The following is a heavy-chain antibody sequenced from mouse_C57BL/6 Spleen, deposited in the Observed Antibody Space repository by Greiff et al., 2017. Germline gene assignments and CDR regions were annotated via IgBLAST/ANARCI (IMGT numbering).Heavy chain of an antibody. CDR3: ARRGYGSSYEGVFAY. CDR2: ISSGSSTI. CDR1: GFTFSDYG. D-gene: IGHD1-1*01. V-gene: IGHV5-17*01. Sequence: EVQVVESGGGLVKPGGSLKLSCAASGFTFSDYGMHWVRQAPEKGLEWVAYISSGSSTIYYADTVKGRFTISRDNAKNTLFLQMTSLRSEDTAMYYCARRGYGSSYEGVFAYWGQGTLVTVSA. J-gene: IGHJ3*01.